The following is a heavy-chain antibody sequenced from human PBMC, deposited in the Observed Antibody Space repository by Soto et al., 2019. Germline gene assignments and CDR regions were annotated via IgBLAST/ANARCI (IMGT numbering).Heavy chain of an antibody. CDR2: ISGNGEII. J-gene: IGHJ4*02. Sequence: GESLKISCAASGFTFSGYYIHWIRRAPGKGLEWISYISGNGEIIQYAASARGRFTISRDNAENSVYLEMDSLRAEDTALYYCARDVDADFRTDFDYWGRGTLVTVSS. CDR3: ARDVDADFRTDFDY. CDR1: GFTFSGYY. D-gene: IGHD4-17*01. V-gene: IGHV3-11*01.